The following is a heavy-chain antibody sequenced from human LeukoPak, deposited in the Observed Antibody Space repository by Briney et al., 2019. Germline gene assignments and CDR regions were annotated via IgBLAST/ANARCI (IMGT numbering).Heavy chain of an antibody. Sequence: GGSLRLSCAASGFTFSSYSMNWVRQAPGKGLEWVSSISSSSSYIYYADSVKGRFTISRDNAKNSLYLQMNSLRAEDTAVYDCARDEYYYDSSGYYVPLGAFDIWGQGTMVTVSS. CDR2: ISSSSSYI. V-gene: IGHV3-21*01. D-gene: IGHD3-22*01. J-gene: IGHJ3*02. CDR1: GFTFSSYS. CDR3: ARDEYYYDSSGYYVPLGAFDI.